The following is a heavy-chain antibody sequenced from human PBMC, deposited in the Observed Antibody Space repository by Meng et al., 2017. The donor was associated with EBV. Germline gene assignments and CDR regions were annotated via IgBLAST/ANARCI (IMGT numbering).Heavy chain of an antibody. V-gene: IGHV1-69*01. CDR3: ASESGRGYTPDY. CDR1: GGPFRYYA. CDR2: FLPRLGAP. Sequence: QVPLGQSAAEVKKPGSSVKASCKTSGGPFRYYAISWVRQAPGQGLEWLGGFLPRLGAPNYAQKFHGRVKITADESTSTHYMDLSRLRSEDTAIYYCASESGRGYTPDYWGQGTLVTVSS. J-gene: IGHJ4*02. D-gene: IGHD3-10*01.